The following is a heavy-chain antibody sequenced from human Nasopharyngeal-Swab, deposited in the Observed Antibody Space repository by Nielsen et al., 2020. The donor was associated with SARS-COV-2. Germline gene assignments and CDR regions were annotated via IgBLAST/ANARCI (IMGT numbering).Heavy chain of an antibody. J-gene: IGHJ6*02. CDR1: GFTFSSYE. CDR2: ISSSGSTI. Sequence: GESLKISCAASGFTFSSYEMNWVRQAPGKGLEWVSYISSSGSTIYYADSVKGRFTISRDNAKNSLYLQMNSLRAEDTAVYYCAREGHYGYYYGMDVWGQGTTVTVSS. V-gene: IGHV3-48*03. D-gene: IGHD4-17*01. CDR3: AREGHYGYYYGMDV.